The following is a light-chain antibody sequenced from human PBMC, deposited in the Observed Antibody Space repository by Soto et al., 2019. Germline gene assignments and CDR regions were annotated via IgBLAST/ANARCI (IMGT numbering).Light chain of an antibody. Sequence: DIVMTQSPATLSVSPGDRVTLSCRASQAVNTRLAWYQHKPGQAPRLLIYLASNRAAGVPARFSGSGSGTDFTLTISDVEPEDFAVYYCHQRQSWPRTFGQGTKVDIK. J-gene: IGKJ1*01. CDR1: QAVNTR. CDR3: HQRQSWPRT. CDR2: LAS. V-gene: IGKV3-11*01.